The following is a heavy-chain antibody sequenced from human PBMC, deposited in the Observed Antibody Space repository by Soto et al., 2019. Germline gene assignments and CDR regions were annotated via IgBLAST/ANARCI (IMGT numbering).Heavy chain of an antibody. CDR3: AKVIYDSSRYDY. J-gene: IGHJ4*02. D-gene: IGHD3-22*01. V-gene: IGHV3-23*01. CDR1: GFTFSSYA. Sequence: GSLRLSCAASGFTFSSYAMSWVRQAPGKGLEWVSAISGSGGSTYYADSVKGRFTISRDNSKNTLYLQMNSLRAEDTAVYYCAKVIYDSSRYDYWGQGTLVTVSS. CDR2: ISGSGGST.